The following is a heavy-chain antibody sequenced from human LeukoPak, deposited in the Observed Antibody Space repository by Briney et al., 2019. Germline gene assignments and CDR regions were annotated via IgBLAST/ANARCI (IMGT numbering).Heavy chain of an antibody. CDR1: GGSVSSSFHY. J-gene: IGHJ3*02. Sequence: SETLSLTCTVSGGSVSSSFHYWGWIRQPPGKGLEWIGSIYYSGSTYYNPSLKSRITISVDTSKNQFSLKLSSVTAADTAVYYCAKVPLLRYFDPEHAPYAFDIWGQGTMVTVSS. V-gene: IGHV4-39*07. D-gene: IGHD3-9*01. CDR2: IYYSGST. CDR3: AKVPLLRYFDPEHAPYAFDI.